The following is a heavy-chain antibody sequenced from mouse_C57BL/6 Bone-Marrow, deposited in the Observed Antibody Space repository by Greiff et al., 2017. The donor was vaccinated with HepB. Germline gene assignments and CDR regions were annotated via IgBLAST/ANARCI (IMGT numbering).Heavy chain of an antibody. J-gene: IGHJ4*01. CDR2: IHPNSGST. Sequence: QVQLQQPGAELVKPGASVKLSCKASGYTFTSYWMHWVKQRPGQGLEWIGMIHPNSGSTNYNEKFKSKATLTVDKSSSTAYMQLSSLTSEDSAVYYCARPITTVVATNYYAMDYWGQGTSVTVSS. CDR1: GYTFTSYW. V-gene: IGHV1-64*01. CDR3: ARPITTVVATNYYAMDY. D-gene: IGHD1-1*01.